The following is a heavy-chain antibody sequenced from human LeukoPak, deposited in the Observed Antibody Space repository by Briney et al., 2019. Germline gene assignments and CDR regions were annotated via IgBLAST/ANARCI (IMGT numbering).Heavy chain of an antibody. CDR3: ASLYSDYYYGMDV. CDR1: GGSISSYY. CDR2: IYYSGST. D-gene: IGHD5-12*01. Sequence: PSETLSLTCTVSGGSISSYYWSWIRQPPGKGLEWIGYIYYSGSTNYNPSLKSRVTISVDTSKNQSSLKLSSVTAADTAVYYCASLYSDYYYGMDVWGQGTTVTVSS. V-gene: IGHV4-59*08. J-gene: IGHJ6*02.